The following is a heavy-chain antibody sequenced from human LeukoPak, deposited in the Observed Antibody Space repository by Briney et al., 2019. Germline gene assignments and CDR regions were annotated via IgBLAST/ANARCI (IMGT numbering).Heavy chain of an antibody. CDR2: IYYSGST. J-gene: IGHJ5*02. CDR1: GGSISSNRYF. D-gene: IGHD5-18*01. CDR3: AKSTNSYGYFPHHNWFDP. Sequence: SETLSLTCIVSGGSISSNRYFWGWIRQPPGKGLEWIGSIYYSGSTYYNPSLKSRVTISVDTSKNQFSLKLSSVTAADTAVYYCAKSTNSYGYFPHHNWFDPWGQGTLVTVSS. V-gene: IGHV4-39*07.